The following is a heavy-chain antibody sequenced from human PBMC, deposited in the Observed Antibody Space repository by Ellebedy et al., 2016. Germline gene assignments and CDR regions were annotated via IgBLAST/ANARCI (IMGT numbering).Heavy chain of an antibody. CDR3: AKWNGGWYAFEV. CDR2: VFHTGAT. J-gene: IGHJ3*01. Sequence: SETLSLTCNVSGGSVSSAYWNWIRRPPGKGLEWIGFVFHTGATLYNPSLKSRVSMSVDTSKSQISLRLMSVTAADTAVYYCAKWNGGWYAFEVWGQGTMVTVSS. D-gene: IGHD6-19*01. CDR1: GGSVSSAY. V-gene: IGHV4-59*02.